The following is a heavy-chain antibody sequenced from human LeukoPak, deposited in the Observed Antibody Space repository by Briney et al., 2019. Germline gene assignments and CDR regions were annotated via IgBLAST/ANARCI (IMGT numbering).Heavy chain of an antibody. CDR3: ARDFQPRYCSSSSCSPA. D-gene: IGHD2-2*01. CDR2: IRPDGSQK. V-gene: IGHV3-7*03. J-gene: IGHJ6*02. CDR1: GFTFGNYW. Sequence: GGSLELSVPALGFTFGNYWRSGVRRAPGRGLGGVANIRPDGSQKYYVDSARGRFTISRDNAKSSLYLQMSSLRPEDTATYYCARDFQPRYCSSSSCSPAWGQGTTVTVSS.